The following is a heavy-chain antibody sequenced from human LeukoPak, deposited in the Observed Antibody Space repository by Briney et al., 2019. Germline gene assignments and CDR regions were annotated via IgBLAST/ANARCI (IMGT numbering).Heavy chain of an antibody. D-gene: IGHD6-13*01. CDR1: GFTFSSYS. V-gene: IGHV3-21*04. Sequence: GSLRLSCAASGFTFSSYSMNWVRQAPGKGLEWVSSISSSSSYIYYADSVKGRFTISRDNAKNSLYLQMNTLRAEDTALYYCAKALVSSSWYPDAFDIWGQGTMVTVSS. CDR2: ISSSSSYI. CDR3: AKALVSSSWYPDAFDI. J-gene: IGHJ3*02.